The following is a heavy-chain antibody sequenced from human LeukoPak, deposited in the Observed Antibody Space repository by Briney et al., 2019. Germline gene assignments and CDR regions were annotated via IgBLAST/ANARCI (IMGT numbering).Heavy chain of an antibody. Sequence: PGGSLRLSCTASGFTFSSYAMHWVPQAPGKGLEWVAVISYDGSNKYYADSVKGRFTISRDNSKNTLYLQMNSLRAEDTAVYYCARGRPYYYDSSAHAFDIWGQGTMVTVSS. CDR3: ARGRPYYYDSSAHAFDI. CDR1: GFTFSSYA. CDR2: ISYDGSNK. V-gene: IGHV3-30*04. D-gene: IGHD3-22*01. J-gene: IGHJ3*02.